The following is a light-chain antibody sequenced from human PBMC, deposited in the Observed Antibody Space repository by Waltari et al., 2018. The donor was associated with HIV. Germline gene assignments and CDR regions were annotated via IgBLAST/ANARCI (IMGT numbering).Light chain of an antibody. CDR1: QDISSP. V-gene: IGKV1-12*02. CDR2: AAS. J-gene: IGKJ3*01. Sequence: DIQMTQSPSSVSASVGDRVPITCRASQDISSPLGWYQHRPGKVPKLLISAASALHTGVPSRFSGSGSGTDFTLTIGSLQPEDFATYYCQQASSFPFTFGPGTKVEI. CDR3: QQASSFPFT.